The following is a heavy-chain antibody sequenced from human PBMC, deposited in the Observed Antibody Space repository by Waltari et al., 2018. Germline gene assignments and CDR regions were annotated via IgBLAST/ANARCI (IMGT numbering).Heavy chain of an antibody. V-gene: IGHV4-39*01. J-gene: IGHJ1*01. CDR3: GRIAFGDDGGYFQH. D-gene: IGHD4-17*01. CDR1: GASIRTNYN. CDR2: MQYRGST. Sequence: QLQLQESGPGLVKPSETLSLTCTVSGASIRTNYNWGWIRQPPGKGLEWMGNMQYRGSTFYNPSLKSRVTISLDTSKNQFSLRLNSVGAADTAVYFCGRIAFGDDGGYFQHWGQGTLVTVSS.